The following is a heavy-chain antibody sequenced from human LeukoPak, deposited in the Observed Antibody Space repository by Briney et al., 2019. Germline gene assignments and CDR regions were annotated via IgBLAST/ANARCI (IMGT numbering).Heavy chain of an antibody. CDR2: ISYDGSNE. J-gene: IGHJ4*02. CDR3: ARRAGGYSHPYDY. D-gene: IGHD4-23*01. Sequence: PGRSFPLSCPASGFPFSRYVMPGVRQAPGKGLEWVAIISYDGSNEYYTDSVKGRFTISRDNSKNTLYLQMNSLRAEDTAVYYCARRAGGYSHPYDYWGQGILVPVSA. V-gene: IGHV3-30*14. CDR1: GFPFSRYV.